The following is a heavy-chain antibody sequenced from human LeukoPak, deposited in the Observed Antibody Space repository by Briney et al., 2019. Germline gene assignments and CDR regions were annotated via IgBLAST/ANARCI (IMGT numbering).Heavy chain of an antibody. V-gene: IGHV3-21*01. CDR1: GFTFSSYT. CDR2: ISSSSSYI. CDR3: ASQTSIAAAGTGHYMDV. Sequence: PGGSLRLSCAASGFTFSSYTMNWVRQAPGKGLEWVSSISSSSSYIYYADSVKGRFTISRDNAKNSLHLQMNSLRAEDTAVYYCASQTSIAAAGTGHYMDVWGKGTTVTISS. D-gene: IGHD6-13*01. J-gene: IGHJ6*03.